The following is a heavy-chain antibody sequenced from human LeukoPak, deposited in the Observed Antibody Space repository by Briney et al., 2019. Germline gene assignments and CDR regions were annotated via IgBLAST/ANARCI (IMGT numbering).Heavy chain of an antibody. V-gene: IGHV3-66*01. D-gene: IGHD2-15*01. CDR1: GFTVSSNY. CDR2: IYSGGNT. CDR3: ARDPIVVVVGGGNY. Sequence: GGSLRLSCVASGFTVSSNYMNWVRQAPGKGLEWVSVIYSGGNTYYADSVKGRFTISRDNSKNTLYLQMNSLRAEDTAVYYCARDPIVVVVGGGNYWGQGTLVTVSS. J-gene: IGHJ4*02.